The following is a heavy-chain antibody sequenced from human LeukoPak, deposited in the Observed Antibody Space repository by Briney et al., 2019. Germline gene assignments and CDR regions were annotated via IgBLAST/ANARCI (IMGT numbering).Heavy chain of an antibody. CDR1: GSSISSSSYY. D-gene: IGHD5-12*01. J-gene: IGHJ4*02. CDR2: IYYSGST. CDR3: ARGRRGSRGVDY. V-gene: IGHV4-39*01. Sequence: PSETLSLTCTVSGSSISSSSYYWGWIRQPPGKGLEWIGSIYYSGSTYYNPSLKSRVTISVDTSKNQFSLKLSSVTAADTAVYYCARGRRGSRGVDYWGQGTLVTVSS.